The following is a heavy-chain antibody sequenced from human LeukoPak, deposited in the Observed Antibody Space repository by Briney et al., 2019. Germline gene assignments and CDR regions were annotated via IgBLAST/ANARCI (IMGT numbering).Heavy chain of an antibody. CDR3: AKDQFPDSSGYYYVYAFDI. V-gene: IGHV3-23*01. Sequence: GTSLRLSCAASGFTFSSYGMSWVRQAPGKGLEWVSAISGSGGSTYYADSVKGRFTISRDNSKNTLYLQMNSLRAEDTAVYYCAKDQFPDSSGYYYVYAFDIWGQGTMVTVSS. J-gene: IGHJ3*02. D-gene: IGHD3-22*01. CDR1: GFTFSSYG. CDR2: ISGSGGST.